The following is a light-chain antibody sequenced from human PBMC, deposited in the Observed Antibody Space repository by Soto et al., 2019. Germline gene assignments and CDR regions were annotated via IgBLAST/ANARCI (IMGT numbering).Light chain of an antibody. CDR3: QQYGSSPPYT. J-gene: IGKJ2*01. CDR1: QSVSNY. CDR2: DAS. Sequence: EIVLTQSPATLSLSPGERATLSCRASQSVSNYLAWYQQKPGQAPRLLIYDASNRATGIPDRFSGSGSGTDFTLTISRLEPEDFAVYYCQQYGSSPPYTFGQGTKLEIK. V-gene: IGKV3-20*01.